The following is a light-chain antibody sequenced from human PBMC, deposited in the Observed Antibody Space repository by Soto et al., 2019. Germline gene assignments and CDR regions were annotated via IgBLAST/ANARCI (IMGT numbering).Light chain of an antibody. CDR2: DAS. CDR1: QSVSSY. V-gene: IGKV3-11*01. J-gene: IGKJ4*01. Sequence: EIVLTQSPATLSLSPGEGATLSCRASQSVSSYLAWYQQKPGQAPRLLIYDASNRATGIPARFSGSGSGTDFTLTISSLEPEDFAGYYCQQRSYWLTFGGGTKVEI. CDR3: QQRSYWLT.